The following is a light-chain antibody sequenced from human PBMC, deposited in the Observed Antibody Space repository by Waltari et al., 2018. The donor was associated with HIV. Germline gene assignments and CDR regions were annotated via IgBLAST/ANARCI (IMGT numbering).Light chain of an antibody. CDR3: QSYDLNMSGWV. V-gene: IGLV1-40*01. CDR1: RYNIGAGYD. Sequence: QSVLTQPTSVSGAPGQRVTIPCPGHRYNIGAGYDVHWYQGLPGQATKLLLYATIHRPSGVPDRFSGSKSGTSASLAITGLQAEDEADYYCQSYDLNMSGWVLGGGTMLTVL. CDR2: ATI. J-gene: IGLJ3*02.